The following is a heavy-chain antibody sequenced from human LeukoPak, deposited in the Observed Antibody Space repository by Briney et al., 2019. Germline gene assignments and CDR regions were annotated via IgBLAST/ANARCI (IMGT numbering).Heavy chain of an antibody. V-gene: IGHV3-11*01. Sequence: GGSLRLSCAASGFTFSDYYMSWIRQAPGKGLEWVSYITNSGSTIYYADSVKGRFTISRDNAKNSLYLQMNSLRAEDTAVYYCARDNLHYDILTGYVMDVWGQGTTVTVSS. CDR3: ARDNLHYDILTGYVMDV. CDR2: ITNSGSTI. D-gene: IGHD3-9*01. J-gene: IGHJ6*02. CDR1: GFTFSDYY.